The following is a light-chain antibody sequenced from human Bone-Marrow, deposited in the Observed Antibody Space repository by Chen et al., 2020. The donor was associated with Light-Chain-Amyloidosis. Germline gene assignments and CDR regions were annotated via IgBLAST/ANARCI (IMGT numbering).Light chain of an antibody. J-gene: IGLJ3*02. Sequence: QSVLTQPPSVSGAPGQRVTISCTGSSSNIGAGYDVHWYQQLPGTAPKLLIYGNSSRPSGGPDRFSGSKSCTSASLALTGLRAEDEADYYCQSYDSSLSASNWVFGGGTKLTVL. V-gene: IGLV1-40*01. CDR1: SSNIGAGYD. CDR2: GNS. CDR3: QSYDSSLSASNWV.